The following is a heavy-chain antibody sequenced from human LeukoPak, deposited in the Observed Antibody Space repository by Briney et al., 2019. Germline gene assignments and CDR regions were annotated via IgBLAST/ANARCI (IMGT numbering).Heavy chain of an antibody. CDR1: RFTLSIYW. J-gene: IGHJ1*01. Sequence: GRSLRLSCAASRFTLSIYWMHRVRQAPGKGLVWASRIKSDGSTNYADSVKGRFTISRDNAKNTLSLQMNSLRAEDTGVYYCARAPSEIGGYYTEYFRHWGQGTLVTVSS. D-gene: IGHD3-22*01. CDR2: IKSDGST. V-gene: IGHV3-74*01. CDR3: ARAPSEIGGYYTEYFRH.